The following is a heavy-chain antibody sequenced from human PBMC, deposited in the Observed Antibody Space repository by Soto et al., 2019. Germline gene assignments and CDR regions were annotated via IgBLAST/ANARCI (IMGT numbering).Heavy chain of an antibody. D-gene: IGHD2-8*01. CDR3: AIQDCTNDVCLEAAVTVGEALQY. CDR2: ISSEGTTT. J-gene: IGHJ1*01. V-gene: IGHV3-74*01. CDR1: GLTFSKYW. Sequence: EVQLVDSGGGLVQPGKALRLSCAASGLTFSKYWMHWVRQDPGKGPVWVSYISSEGTTTDYADSVKGRFTISRDNAKNTLYLQMDSLRVEDTAVYYCAIQDCTNDVCLEAAVTVGEALQYWCQGAQVTVSS.